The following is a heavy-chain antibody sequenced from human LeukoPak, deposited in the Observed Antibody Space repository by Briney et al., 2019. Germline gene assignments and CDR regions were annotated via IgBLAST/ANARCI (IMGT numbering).Heavy chain of an antibody. J-gene: IGHJ4*02. Sequence: GGSLRLSCAASGFTFSSYAMSWVRQAPGKGLEWVSAISGSGGSTYYADSVKGRFTISRDNSKNTLYLQMNSLIAEDTAVYYCAKDGSYGDYRSYFDYWGQGTLVTVSS. V-gene: IGHV3-23*01. CDR2: ISGSGGST. CDR1: GFTFSSYA. CDR3: AKDGSYGDYRSYFDY. D-gene: IGHD4-17*01.